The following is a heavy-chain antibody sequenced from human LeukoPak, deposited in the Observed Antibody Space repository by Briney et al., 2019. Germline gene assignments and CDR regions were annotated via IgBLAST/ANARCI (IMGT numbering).Heavy chain of an antibody. CDR1: GYTFTSYY. CDR3: ARVSVYCSGGSCYSIAGGGDFDY. J-gene: IGHJ4*02. Sequence: GASVKVSCKASGYTFTSYYMHWVRQAPGQGLEWMGIINPSGGSTSYAQKFQGRVTMTRDTSTSTVYMELSSLRSEDTAVYYCARVSVYCSGGSCYSIAGGGDFDYWGQGTLVTVSS. CDR2: INPSGGST. V-gene: IGHV1-46*01. D-gene: IGHD2-15*01.